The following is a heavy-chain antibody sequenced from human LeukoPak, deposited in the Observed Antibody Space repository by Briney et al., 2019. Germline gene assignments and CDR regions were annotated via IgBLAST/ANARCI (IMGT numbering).Heavy chain of an antibody. Sequence: GASVKVSCKASGGTFSSYAMSWVRQAPGQRLEWMGVIIPIFGTANYAQKFQGRVTITADESTSTAYMELSSLRSEDTAVYYCARDRGYSYGYFKFWFDPWGQGTLVTVSS. CDR3: ARDRGYSYGYFKFWFDP. V-gene: IGHV1-69*13. J-gene: IGHJ5*02. CDR1: GGTFSSYA. D-gene: IGHD5-18*01. CDR2: IIPIFGTA.